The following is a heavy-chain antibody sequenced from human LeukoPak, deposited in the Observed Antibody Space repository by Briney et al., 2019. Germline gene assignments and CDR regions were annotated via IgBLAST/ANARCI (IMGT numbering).Heavy chain of an antibody. Sequence: GGSLRLSCAASGFTFSNAWMIWVRQAPGKGLEWVGRIKSKNDGGTTDYAAPVKSSFTISIDESKNTLYLQMNSLRAEDPAVYFCARGSYGSGSYYSPDDAFDIWGQGTMVTVSS. J-gene: IGHJ3*02. V-gene: IGHV3-15*01. D-gene: IGHD3-10*01. CDR1: GFTFSNAW. CDR2: IKSKNDGGTT. CDR3: ARGSYGSGSYYSPDDAFDI.